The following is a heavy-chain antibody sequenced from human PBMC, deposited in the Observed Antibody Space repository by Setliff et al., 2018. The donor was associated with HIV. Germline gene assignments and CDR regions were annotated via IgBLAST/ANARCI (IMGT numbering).Heavy chain of an antibody. V-gene: IGHV2-70*11. CDR1: GFSLSTSAMC. CDR2: IDWDDDK. D-gene: IGHD3-3*01. J-gene: IGHJ6*03. CDR3: ARTFFWNEIYYMDV. Sequence: SGPTLVNPTQPLTLTCTFSGFSLSTSAMCVSWIRQPPGKALEWLARIDWDDDKYYSTSLKTRLTISKDTSKNRVVLTMTNMDPVDTATYYCARTFFWNEIYYMDVWGKGTTVTVSS.